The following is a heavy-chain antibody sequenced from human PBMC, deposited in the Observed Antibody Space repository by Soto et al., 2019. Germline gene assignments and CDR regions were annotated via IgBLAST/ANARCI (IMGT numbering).Heavy chain of an antibody. D-gene: IGHD1-26*01. CDR1: VFPFSSYA. Sequence: GVSLRLSFSASVFPFSSYAMSWVRPDPGKGLEWVSAISGSGGSTYYADSVKGRFTISRDNSKNTLYLQMNSLRAEDTAVYYCAKDYSGSYQPRYFDYWGQGTRVTVSS. J-gene: IGHJ4*02. V-gene: IGHV3-23*01. CDR3: AKDYSGSYQPRYFDY. CDR2: ISGSGGST.